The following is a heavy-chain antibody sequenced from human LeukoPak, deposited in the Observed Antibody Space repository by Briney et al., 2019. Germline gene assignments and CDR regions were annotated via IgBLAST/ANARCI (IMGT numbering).Heavy chain of an antibody. Sequence: GGSLRLSCAASGFTFSSYAMSWLRQAPGRGLEWVSALSGSGGSTYYADSVKGRFTISRDNSKNTLYLQMNSPRAEDTPVYYCPKDRQRWLQWYFDYWGQGTLVTVSS. D-gene: IGHD5-24*01. V-gene: IGHV3-23*01. J-gene: IGHJ4*02. CDR2: LSGSGGST. CDR3: PKDRQRWLQWYFDY. CDR1: GFTFSSYA.